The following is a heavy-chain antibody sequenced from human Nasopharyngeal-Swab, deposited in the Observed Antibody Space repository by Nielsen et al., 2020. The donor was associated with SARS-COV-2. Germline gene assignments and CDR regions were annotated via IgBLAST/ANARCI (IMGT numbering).Heavy chain of an antibody. V-gene: IGHV4-4*02. J-gene: IGHJ6*03. Sequence: SETLSLTCAVSGGSISSSNWWSWVRQPPGKGLEWIGEINHSGSTNYNPSLKSRVTISVDTSKNQFSLKLSSVTAADTAVYYCAREYYYDSSGYYSYYYMDVWGKGTTVTVSS. CDR2: INHSGST. CDR1: GGSISSSNW. CDR3: AREYYYDSSGYYSYYYMDV. D-gene: IGHD3-22*01.